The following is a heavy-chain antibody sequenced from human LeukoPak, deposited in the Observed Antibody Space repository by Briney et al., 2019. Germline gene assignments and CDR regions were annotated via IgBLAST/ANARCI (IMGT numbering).Heavy chain of an antibody. CDR3: ARAAHGDYGNYFDY. J-gene: IGHJ4*02. Sequence: PSETLSLTCTVSGDSISTSKSYWGWIRQPPLKGLEWIGSIYYTGNTYYNASLKSRVTISVDTSKNQFSLKLSSVTAADTAVYYCARAAHGDYGNYFDYWGQGTLVTVSS. CDR1: GDSISTSKSY. D-gene: IGHD4-17*01. V-gene: IGHV4-39*07. CDR2: IYYTGNT.